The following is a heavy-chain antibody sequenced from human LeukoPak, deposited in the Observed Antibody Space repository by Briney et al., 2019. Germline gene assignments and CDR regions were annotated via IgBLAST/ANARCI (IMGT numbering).Heavy chain of an antibody. CDR1: GYTFTTYG. CDR2: ISVYEGKT. CDR3: ARAYPLASGSYLDDY. V-gene: IGHV1-18*01. Sequence: ASVRVSCKTSGYTFTTYGLSWVRQAPGQRLEWMGWISVYEGKTDSAENFRDRITMTTDTSTNTAHMDLRSLRSDDTAVYYCARAYPLASGSYLDDYWGQGTPVIVSS. D-gene: IGHD3-10*01. J-gene: IGHJ4*02.